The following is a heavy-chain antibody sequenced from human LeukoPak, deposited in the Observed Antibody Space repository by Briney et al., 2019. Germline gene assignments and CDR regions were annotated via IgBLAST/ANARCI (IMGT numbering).Heavy chain of an antibody. D-gene: IGHD4-17*01. Sequence: ASVKVSCKASGGTFSSYAISWERQAPGQGLEWMGRIIPILGIANYAQKFQGRVTITADKSTSTAYMELSSLRSEDTAVYYCALIISIPSYGDYNTHDYWGQGTLVTVSS. CDR1: GGTFSSYA. J-gene: IGHJ4*02. V-gene: IGHV1-69*04. CDR3: ALIISIPSYGDYNTHDY. CDR2: IIPILGIA.